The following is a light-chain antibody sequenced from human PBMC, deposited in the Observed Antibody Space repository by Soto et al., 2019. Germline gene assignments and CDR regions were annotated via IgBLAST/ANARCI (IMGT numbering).Light chain of an antibody. V-gene: IGLV2-14*01. CDR1: SSDVGGYNY. J-gene: IGLJ2*01. Sequence: QSALTQPASVSGSPGQSITITCTGTSSDVGGYNYVSWYQQHPDKAPKLMIYEVTNRPSGVSNRFSGSKSGNTASLTISGLQAEDEADYYCTSSTSSSSVVFGGGTKVTVL. CDR3: TSSTSSSSVV. CDR2: EVT.